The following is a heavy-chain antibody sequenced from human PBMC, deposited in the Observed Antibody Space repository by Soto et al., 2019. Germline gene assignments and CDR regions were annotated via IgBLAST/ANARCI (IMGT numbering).Heavy chain of an antibody. CDR1: EFSLSTSGVG. J-gene: IGHJ3*02. CDR3: AHRLTFILTAYYGDAFDI. Sequence: SGPTLVKPTQTLTLTCSFSEFSLSTSGVGVGWIRQPPGKALEWLALIYWDDDKRYSPSVRSRLTITKDTSKNQVVLTMTNMDPVDTATYYCAHRLTFILTAYYGDAFDIWGQGTMVTVSS. CDR2: IYWDDDK. D-gene: IGHD3-9*01. V-gene: IGHV2-5*02.